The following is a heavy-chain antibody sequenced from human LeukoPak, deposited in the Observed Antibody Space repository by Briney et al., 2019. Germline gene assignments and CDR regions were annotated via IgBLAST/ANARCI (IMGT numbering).Heavy chain of an antibody. J-gene: IGHJ6*02. V-gene: IGHV3-53*04. CDR2: IYSSGST. Sequence: GGSLRLSCAASGFTVSSNYMSWVRQAPGKGLEWVSVIYSSGSTYYADSVKGRFTISRHNSKNTLYLQMNSLRAEDTAVYYCARDGMSVLRYFDWFYYYGMDVWGQGTTVTVSS. CDR3: ARDGMSVLRYFDWFYYYGMDV. D-gene: IGHD3-9*01. CDR1: GFTVSSNY.